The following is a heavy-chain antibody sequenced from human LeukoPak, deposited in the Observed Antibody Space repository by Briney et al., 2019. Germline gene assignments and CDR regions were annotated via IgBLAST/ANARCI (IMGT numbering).Heavy chain of an antibody. Sequence: SETLSLTCAVCGGSFSGYYWSWIRQPPGKGLEWIGEINHSGSTNYNPSLKSRVTISVDTSKNQFSLKLSSVTAADTAVYYCARVGDSKVWFDPWSQGTLVSVSS. D-gene: IGHD4-11*01. J-gene: IGHJ5*02. V-gene: IGHV4-34*01. CDR2: INHSGST. CDR1: GGSFSGYY. CDR3: ARVGDSKVWFDP.